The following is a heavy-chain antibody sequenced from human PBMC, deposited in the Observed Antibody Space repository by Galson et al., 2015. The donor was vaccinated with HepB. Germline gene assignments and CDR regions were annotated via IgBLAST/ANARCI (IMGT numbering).Heavy chain of an antibody. D-gene: IGHD3-16*01. CDR3: TGGSPYYYGMDV. CDR2: IRSKAYGGTT. CDR1: GFTFGDYA. J-gene: IGHJ6*02. Sequence: SLRLSCAASGFTFGDYAMSWVRQAPGKGLEWVGFIRSKAYGGTTEYAASVKGRFTISRDDSKSIAYLQMNSLKTEDTAVYYCTGGSPYYYGMDVWGQGTTVTVSS. V-gene: IGHV3-49*04.